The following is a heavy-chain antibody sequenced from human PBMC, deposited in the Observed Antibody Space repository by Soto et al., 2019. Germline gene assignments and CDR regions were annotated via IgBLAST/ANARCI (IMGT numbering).Heavy chain of an antibody. D-gene: IGHD6-6*01. Sequence: ASVKVSCKVSGYTLTELSMHWVRQAPGKGLEWMGGFDPEDGETIYAQKFQGRVTMTEDTSTDTAYMELSSLRSEDTAVYYCATVDRGSSSSFRDYWGQGTLVTVSS. V-gene: IGHV1-24*01. CDR3: ATVDRGSSSSFRDY. J-gene: IGHJ4*02. CDR1: GYTLTELS. CDR2: FDPEDGET.